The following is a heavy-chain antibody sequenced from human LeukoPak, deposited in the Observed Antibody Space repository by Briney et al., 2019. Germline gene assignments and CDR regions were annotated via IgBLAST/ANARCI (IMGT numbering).Heavy chain of an antibody. D-gene: IGHD3-3*01. J-gene: IGHJ6*04. CDR2: FIPILGTA. Sequence: ASVKVSCKASGVTFSDYALNWVRQAPGQGLEWMGVFIPILGTANSTQKFQDRVTITADIPTNTAYMELSSLRSEDTAVYFCAGIPVFGVVLHQEPVWGKGTTVTVSS. CDR1: GVTFSDYA. V-gene: IGHV1-69*10. CDR3: AGIPVFGVVLHQEPV.